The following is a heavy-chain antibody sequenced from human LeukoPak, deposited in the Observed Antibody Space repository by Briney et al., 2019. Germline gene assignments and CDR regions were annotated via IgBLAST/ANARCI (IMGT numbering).Heavy chain of an antibody. V-gene: IGHV3-48*01. CDR1: GFTFSSYS. Sequence: GGSLRLSCAASGFTFSSYSMSLVRQAPGKGLEWVSYISSSSSTIYYADSVKGRFTISRDNAKNSLYLQMNSLRAEDTAVYYCARDGYGMDVWGQGTTVTVSS. CDR3: ARDGYGMDV. CDR2: ISSSSSTI. J-gene: IGHJ6*02.